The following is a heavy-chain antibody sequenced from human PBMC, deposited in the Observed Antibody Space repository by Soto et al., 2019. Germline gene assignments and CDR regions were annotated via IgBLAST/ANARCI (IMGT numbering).Heavy chain of an antibody. Sequence: QVQLVESGGGVVQPGRSLRLSCADSGFTFSTYGMHWVRQAPGKGLAWVAVISYDGNSEYYADSVKGRFIISRDNSKNTLYLQMNSLRAEDSAVYYCAKDYYDRSGPNYFDYWGQGTLVTVSS. V-gene: IGHV3-30*18. CDR2: ISYDGNSE. J-gene: IGHJ4*02. CDR3: AKDYYDRSGPNYFDY. D-gene: IGHD3-22*01. CDR1: GFTFSTYG.